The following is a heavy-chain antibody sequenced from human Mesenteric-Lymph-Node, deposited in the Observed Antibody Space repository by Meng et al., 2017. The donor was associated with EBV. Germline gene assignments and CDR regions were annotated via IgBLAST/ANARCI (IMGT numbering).Heavy chain of an antibody. V-gene: IGHV1-3*04. CDR3: TRLVATIFDY. J-gene: IGHJ4*02. D-gene: IGHD5-12*01. CDR1: GYTFTSYP. CDR2: INTGNGNA. Sequence: HVHLVQSGGDVKKPWATVKVACTASGYTFTSYPLHWVRQAPGQGPEWMGGINTGNGNAKYSQKFQGRLTITGDTSATTVYMELSSLRSEDTAVYYCTRLVATIFDYWGQGALVTVSS.